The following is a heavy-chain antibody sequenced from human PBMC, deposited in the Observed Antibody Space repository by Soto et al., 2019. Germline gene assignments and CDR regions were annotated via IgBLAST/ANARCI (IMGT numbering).Heavy chain of an antibody. CDR1: GFTFSSYS. V-gene: IGHV3-21*01. Sequence: EVQLVESGGGLVKPGGSLRLSCAASGFTFSSYSMNWVRQAPGKGLEWVSSISSSSSYIYYADSVKGRFTISRDNAKNSLYLQMNSLRAEDTAVYYCARDTGALTYYYDSSGGYYGMDVWGQGPTVTVSS. D-gene: IGHD3-22*01. CDR2: ISSSSSYI. CDR3: ARDTGALTYYYDSSGGYYGMDV. J-gene: IGHJ6*02.